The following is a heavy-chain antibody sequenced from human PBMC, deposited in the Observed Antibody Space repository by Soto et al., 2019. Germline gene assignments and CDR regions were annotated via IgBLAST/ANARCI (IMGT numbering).Heavy chain of an antibody. D-gene: IGHD3-10*01. Sequence: GASVKVSFKASGYTFTSYDINWVRQATGQGLEWMGWMNPNSGNTGYAQKFQGRVTMTRNTSISTAYMELSSLRSEDTAVYYCAREEITAAMVRGVITFDYYYGMDVWGQGTTVTVSS. V-gene: IGHV1-8*01. J-gene: IGHJ6*02. CDR3: AREEITAAMVRGVITFDYYYGMDV. CDR2: MNPNSGNT. CDR1: GYTFTSYD.